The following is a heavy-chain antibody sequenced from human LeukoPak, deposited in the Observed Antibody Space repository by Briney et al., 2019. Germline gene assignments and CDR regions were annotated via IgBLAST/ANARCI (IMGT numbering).Heavy chain of an antibody. J-gene: IGHJ4*02. CDR3: ARRNYYDSSAYYIFDY. D-gene: IGHD3-22*01. V-gene: IGHV4-39*01. CDR1: GGSISSTNYF. CDR2: IYYGGTT. Sequence: PSETLSLTCSVSGGSISSTNYFWGWIRQPPGEGLEWIGSIYYGGTTYYNPSLKSRVTISGDTSKNQFSLKLTSVTAADTAVYYCARRNYYDSSAYYIFDYWGQGTLVTVSS.